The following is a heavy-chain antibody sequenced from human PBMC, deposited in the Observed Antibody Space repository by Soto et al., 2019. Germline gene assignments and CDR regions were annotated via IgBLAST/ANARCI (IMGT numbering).Heavy chain of an antibody. CDR2: ISGGGDRT. V-gene: IGHV3-23*01. CDR1: GFTFISYA. J-gene: IGHJ2*01. CDR3: ARKVLGSTSRPDYWYFDL. Sequence: EVQLLESGGGLVQPWGSLRLSCVGSGFTFISYAMNWVRQAPGKGLEWVSGISGGGDRTFDADSVKGRFTISRDNSKNTVNLQMNSLRADDTAVYYCARKVLGSTSRPDYWYFDLWGRGTLVTVSS. D-gene: IGHD3-16*01.